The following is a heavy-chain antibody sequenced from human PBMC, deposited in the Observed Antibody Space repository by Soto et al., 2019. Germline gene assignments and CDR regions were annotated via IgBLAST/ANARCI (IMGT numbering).Heavy chain of an antibody. J-gene: IGHJ3*01. D-gene: IGHD2-21*02. CDR1: GFTFSAYG. Sequence: QVQLVESGGGVVQPGRSLRLSCAASGFTFSAYGIHWVRQAPGKGLVWVARISFDSRDKWYVDSMDGRVTVSREKSRNTVYVQMESLRAEDTAVYQCARVCVGVCGRALEVWGQGTVVAGSP. V-gene: IGHV3-33*05. CDR3: ARVCVGVCGRALEV. CDR2: ISFDSRDK.